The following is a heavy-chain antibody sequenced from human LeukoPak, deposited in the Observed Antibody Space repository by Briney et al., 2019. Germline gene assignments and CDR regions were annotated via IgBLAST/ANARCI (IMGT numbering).Heavy chain of an antibody. V-gene: IGHV4-38-2*02. CDR3: ARDREAAAGSGHYYYYYMDV. CDR1: GYSISSGYY. CDR2: IYHSGST. D-gene: IGHD6-13*01. Sequence: SETLSLTCTVSGYSISSGYYWSWIRQPPGKGLEWIGYIYHSGSTYYNPSLKSRVTISVDRSKNQFSLKLSSVTAADTAVYYCARDREAAAGSGHYYYYYMDVWGKGTTVTVSS. J-gene: IGHJ6*03.